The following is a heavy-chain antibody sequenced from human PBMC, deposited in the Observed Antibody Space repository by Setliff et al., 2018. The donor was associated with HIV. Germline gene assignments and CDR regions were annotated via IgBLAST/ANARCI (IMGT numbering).Heavy chain of an antibody. CDR3: ARVAGGDIVVVVAATPYYYYMDV. V-gene: IGHV1-18*01. CDR2: ISASSVNT. D-gene: IGHD2-15*01. Sequence: ASVKVSCKASGYTFINYHITWVRQAPGQGLEWVGSISASSVNTNYTQGRVTMTTDISTSTAYMELRSLRSADSAVYYCARVAGGDIVVVVAATPYYYYMDVWGKGTTVTVSS. CDR1: GYTFINYH. J-gene: IGHJ6*03.